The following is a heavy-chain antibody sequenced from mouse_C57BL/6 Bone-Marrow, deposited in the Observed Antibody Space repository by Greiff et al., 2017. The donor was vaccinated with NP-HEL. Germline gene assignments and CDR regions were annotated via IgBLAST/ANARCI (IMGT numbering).Heavy chain of an antibody. CDR2: INPGSGGP. D-gene: IGHD2-4*01. Sequence: VQLQQSGAELVRPGTSVKVSCKASGYAFTNYLIAWVKQRPGQGLEWIGVINPGSGGPNYNEKFKGKATLTADKSSSTAYMQLSSLTSEDSAVYFCARSLGCDDYDVFAYWGQGTLVTVSA. V-gene: IGHV1-54*01. CDR3: ARSLGCDDYDVFAY. J-gene: IGHJ3*01. CDR1: GYAFTNYL.